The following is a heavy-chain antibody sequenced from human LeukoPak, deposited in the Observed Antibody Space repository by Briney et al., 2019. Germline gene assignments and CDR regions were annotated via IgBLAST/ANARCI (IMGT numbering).Heavy chain of an antibody. D-gene: IGHD6-19*01. Sequence: PGGSLRLSCAASGFTFSSFAMNWVRQAPGKGLEWVSGISGSGGSTYYADSVKGRFTISRDNSKNTLYLQMNSLRAEDTAVYYCAKGRRRVAGTVWDYWGQGTLVTVSS. CDR1: GFTFSSFA. V-gene: IGHV3-23*01. CDR2: ISGSGGST. CDR3: AKGRRRVAGTVWDY. J-gene: IGHJ4*02.